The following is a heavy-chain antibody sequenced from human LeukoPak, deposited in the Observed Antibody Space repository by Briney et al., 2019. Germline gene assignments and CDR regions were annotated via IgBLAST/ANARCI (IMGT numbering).Heavy chain of an antibody. Sequence: PSETLSLTCTVSGGSISSYYWSWIRQPPGKGLEWIGYIYYSGSTNYNPSLKSRVTISVDTSKNQFSLKLSSVTAADTAVYYCASGPNPGIAVAGTRFDYWGQGTLVTVSS. CDR3: ASGPNPGIAVAGTRFDY. J-gene: IGHJ4*02. CDR2: IYYSGST. D-gene: IGHD6-19*01. CDR1: GGSISSYY. V-gene: IGHV4-59*12.